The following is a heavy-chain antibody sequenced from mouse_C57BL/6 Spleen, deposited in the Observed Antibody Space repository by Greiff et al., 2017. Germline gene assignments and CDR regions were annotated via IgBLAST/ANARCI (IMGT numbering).Heavy chain of an antibody. D-gene: IGHD2-13*01. Sequence: EVKVVESGGGLVQPGGSMKLSCVASGFTFSNYWMNWVRQSPEKGLEWVAQIRLKSDNYATHYAESVKGRFTISRDDSKSSGYLQMNNLRAEDTGIYYCTGELTPMDYWGQGTSVTVSS. CDR3: TGELTPMDY. V-gene: IGHV6-3*01. J-gene: IGHJ4*01. CDR1: GFTFSNYW. CDR2: IRLKSDNYAT.